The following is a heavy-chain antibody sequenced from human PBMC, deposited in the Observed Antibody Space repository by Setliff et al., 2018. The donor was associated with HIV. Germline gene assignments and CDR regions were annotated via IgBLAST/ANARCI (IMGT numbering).Heavy chain of an antibody. CDR2: IIPMLSIA. V-gene: IGHV1-69*10. CDR3: AKGSFDSSGWAHYYYYYMDV. D-gene: IGHD6-19*01. J-gene: IGHJ6*03. CDR1: GGTFSNYA. Sequence: ASVKVSCKASGGTFSNYAITWVRQAPGQGLELMGGIIPMLSIANYAQKFRGRVTLTADKSTSTAYMELSSLRSEDTAVYYCAKGSFDSSGWAHYYYYYMDVWGEGTTVTVSS.